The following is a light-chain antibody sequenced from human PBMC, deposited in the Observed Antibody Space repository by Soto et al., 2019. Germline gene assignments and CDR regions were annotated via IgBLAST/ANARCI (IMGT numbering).Light chain of an antibody. V-gene: IGKV3-20*01. CDR1: ESVRSSY. J-gene: IGKJ1*01. CDR3: QQYGRP. Sequence: EIVLTQSPGTLSLSPGERATLSCRASESVRSSYLAWYQQKPGQAPRLLISDASDRATGIPDRFSGSGSGTDFTLTISRLEPEDFGVYYCQQYGRPFGQGTKVDI. CDR2: DAS.